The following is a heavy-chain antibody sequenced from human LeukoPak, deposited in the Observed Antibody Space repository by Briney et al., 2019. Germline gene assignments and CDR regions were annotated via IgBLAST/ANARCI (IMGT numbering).Heavy chain of an antibody. J-gene: IGHJ4*02. CDR3: ARAKYYFDY. CDR2: IWYDGSNK. CDR1: GFTFSSYG. Sequence: GGSLRLSCAASGFTFSSYGMHWVRQAPGKGLEWVAVIWYDGSNKYYADSVKGRFTISRDNSKNTLYLQMNSLRAEDTAVYYCARAKYYFDYWGQGTLVTVSS. V-gene: IGHV3-30*19.